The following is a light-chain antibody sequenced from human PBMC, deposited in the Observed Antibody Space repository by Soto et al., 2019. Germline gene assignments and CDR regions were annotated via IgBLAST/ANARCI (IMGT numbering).Light chain of an antibody. CDR3: SSYTNINTLI. J-gene: IGLJ2*01. V-gene: IGLV2-14*01. CDR2: EVS. Sequence: QSVLTQPASVSGSPGPSITISCTGTSSDIGTYDYVSWYQQHPGKAPKLMIYEVSNRPSGVSNRFSGSKSGNTASLTISGLQAADEADYYCSSYTNINTLIFGGGTKQTV. CDR1: SSDIGTYDY.